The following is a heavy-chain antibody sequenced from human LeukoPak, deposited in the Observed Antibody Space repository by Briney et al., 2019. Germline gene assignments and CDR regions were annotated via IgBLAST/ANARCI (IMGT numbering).Heavy chain of an antibody. V-gene: IGHV4-34*01. D-gene: IGHD6-6*01. CDR3: ARGIAARPIYYYYYYVDV. Sequence: PSETLSLTRAVYGGSFSGYYWSWIRPPPGRGLEWIGEINHSGSTNYNPSLKSRVTISVDTSKNQFSLKLSSVTAAATAVYYCARGIAARPIYYYYYYVDVWGKGTTATVSS. J-gene: IGHJ6*03. CDR1: GGSFSGYY. CDR2: INHSGST.